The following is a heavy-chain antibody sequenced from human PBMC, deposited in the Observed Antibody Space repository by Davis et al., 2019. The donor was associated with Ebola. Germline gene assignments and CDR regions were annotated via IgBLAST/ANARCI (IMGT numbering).Heavy chain of an antibody. CDR1: GYTFTGYY. Sequence: ASVKVSCKASGYTFTGYYIHWVRQAPGQGLEWMGQINPNSGDTSYAQRSQGRVTMTRDTSTSTAYMELSRLRSDDTAMYYCARSCISARCYLLYAMDVWGKGTTVTVSS. V-gene: IGHV1-2*06. J-gene: IGHJ6*03. D-gene: IGHD2-2*01. CDR3: ARSCISARCYLLYAMDV. CDR2: INPNSGDT.